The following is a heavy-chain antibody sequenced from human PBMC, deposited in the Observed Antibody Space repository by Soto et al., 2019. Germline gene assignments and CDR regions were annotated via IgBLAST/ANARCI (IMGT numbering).Heavy chain of an antibody. CDR3: ARARYCSSTSCYYGMDV. V-gene: IGHV3-21*01. D-gene: IGHD2-2*01. Sequence: LRLSCAASGFTFSSYSMNWVRQAPGKGLEWVSSISSSSSYIYYADSVKGRFTISRDNAKNSLYLQMNSLRAEDTAVYYCARARYCSSTSCYYGMDVWGQGTTVTVSS. CDR2: ISSSSSYI. CDR1: GFTFSSYS. J-gene: IGHJ6*02.